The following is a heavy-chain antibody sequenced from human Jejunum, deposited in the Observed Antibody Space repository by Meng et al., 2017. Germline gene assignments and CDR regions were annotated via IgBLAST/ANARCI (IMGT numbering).Heavy chain of an antibody. D-gene: IGHD5-18*01. Sequence: GGSLRLSCAASGFTVSSYYMSWLRQAPGKGLELVSVIYTGGATDYAASVKSRFTISRDNYENRLYLQLNSLRAEDTTVYYCARMGEYTYTYWFDPWGQGTLVTVSS. CDR2: IYTGGAT. CDR3: ARMGEYTYTYWFDP. J-gene: IGHJ5*02. V-gene: IGHV3-66*02. CDR1: GFTVSSYY.